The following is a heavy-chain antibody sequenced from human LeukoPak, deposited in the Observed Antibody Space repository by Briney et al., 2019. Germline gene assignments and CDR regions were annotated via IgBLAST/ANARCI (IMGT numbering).Heavy chain of an antibody. J-gene: IGHJ5*02. D-gene: IGHD6-19*01. Sequence: PSETLSLTCSVSGGSISSHSWSWIRQPPGRALEWMGYIYYNGSTNYNPSLKRRVPMSVDTSKNHFSLKPSSVTTADTAVYYCARRNQGGSGWYISNWFDPWGQGTLVTVSS. V-gene: IGHV4-59*11. CDR1: GGSISSHS. CDR2: IYYNGST. CDR3: ARRNQGGSGWYISNWFDP.